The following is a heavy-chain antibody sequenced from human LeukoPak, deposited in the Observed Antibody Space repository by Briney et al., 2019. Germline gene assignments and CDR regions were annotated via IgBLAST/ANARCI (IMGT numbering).Heavy chain of an antibody. D-gene: IGHD1-26*01. CDR1: GFTFSSNW. V-gene: IGHV3-74*01. CDR2: INEDGSTT. CDR3: VRDLGGRSGH. Sequence: GGSLRLSCAASGFTFSSNWMHWVRQAPGKGLVWVSRINEDGSTTNYADSVKGRSTIFRDNAKNTLYLQMNSLRAEDTAVYCCVRDLGGRSGHWGQGTLVTVSS. J-gene: IGHJ4*02.